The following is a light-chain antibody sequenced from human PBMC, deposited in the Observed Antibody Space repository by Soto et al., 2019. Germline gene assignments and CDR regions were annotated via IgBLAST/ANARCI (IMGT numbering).Light chain of an antibody. CDR2: GAS. Sequence: EIVLTQSPGTLSLSPGERATHSCRASQSVSSSYLAWYQQKPGQAPRLLIYGASSRATGIPDRFSGSGSGTDFTLTISRLEPEDFAVYYCQQYGSSPQTLGQGTKLEIK. CDR1: QSVSSSY. J-gene: IGKJ2*01. V-gene: IGKV3-20*01. CDR3: QQYGSSPQT.